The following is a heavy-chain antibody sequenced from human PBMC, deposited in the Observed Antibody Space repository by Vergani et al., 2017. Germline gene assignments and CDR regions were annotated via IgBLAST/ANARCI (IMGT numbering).Heavy chain of an antibody. Sequence: QLQLQESGPGLVKPSETLSLTCTVSGGSISSSSYYWGWIRQPPGKGLEWIGSTYYSGSTYYNPSLKSRVTISVDTSKNQFSLKLSSVTAADTAVYYCARDMVRGNRGWFDPWGQGTLVTVSS. D-gene: IGHD3-10*01. J-gene: IGHJ5*02. CDR1: GGSISSSSYY. CDR3: ARDMVRGNRGWFDP. V-gene: IGHV4-39*07. CDR2: TYYSGST.